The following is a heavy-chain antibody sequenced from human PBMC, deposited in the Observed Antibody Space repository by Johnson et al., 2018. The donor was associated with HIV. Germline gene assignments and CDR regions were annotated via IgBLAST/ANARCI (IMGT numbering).Heavy chain of an antibody. V-gene: IGHV3-NL1*01. CDR1: GFTFSSYG. CDR3: ARDTVTGSPAFDI. J-gene: IGHJ3*02. D-gene: IGHD1-20*01. Sequence: QVQLVESGGGVVQPGRSLRLSCAASGFTFSSYGMHWVRQAPGKGLEWVSAISGSGGRTYYADPVTGRFTISRDKSKNTLYLQMNSLRAEDTAVYYCARDTVTGSPAFDIWGQGTMVTVSS. CDR2: ISGSGGRT.